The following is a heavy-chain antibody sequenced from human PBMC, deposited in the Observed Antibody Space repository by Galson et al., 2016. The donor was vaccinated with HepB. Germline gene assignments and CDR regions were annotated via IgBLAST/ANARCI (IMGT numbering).Heavy chain of an antibody. CDR2: ISSSSSYI. D-gene: IGHD3-10*01. CDR3: AKDPYYGSDRGYGMDV. Sequence: SLRLSCAASGFTFSSHAMNWVRQAPGKGLEWVSYISSSSSYIYYADAVKGRFIISRDNAKKSLYLQMNSLRDEDTAVYYCAKDPYYGSDRGYGMDVWGQGTTVTVSS. V-gene: IGHV3-21*01. CDR1: GFTFSSHA. J-gene: IGHJ6*02.